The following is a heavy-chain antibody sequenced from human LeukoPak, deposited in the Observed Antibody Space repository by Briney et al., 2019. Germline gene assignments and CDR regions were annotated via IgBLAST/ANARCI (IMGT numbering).Heavy chain of an antibody. CDR2: ISAYNGKK. V-gene: IGHV1-18*01. Sequence: ASVKVSCKPSRYTFTSYGIIGVRQAPGHGLEWMGWISAYNGKKNYAQKLQRRGTMTTDIYTSTAYMELRSLRSDDPAVYYCARDRGFGAYNWFDPWGQGSLVTVSS. D-gene: IGHD3-10*01. CDR3: ARDRGFGAYNWFDP. J-gene: IGHJ5*02. CDR1: RYTFTSYG.